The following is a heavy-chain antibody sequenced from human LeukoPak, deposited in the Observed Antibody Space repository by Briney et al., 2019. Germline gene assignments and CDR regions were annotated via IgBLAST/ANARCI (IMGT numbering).Heavy chain of an antibody. CDR3: ARVGWNYVY. Sequence: ASLRDSCKPPGYTFTVDYMHWVRQTPGQGVEWMGWINPNSGGTNYAQKFQGRVTMTRDTSISTAYMELSRLRSDDTAVYYCARVGWNYVYWGQGTLVTVSS. J-gene: IGHJ4*02. V-gene: IGHV1-2*02. CDR1: GYTFTVDY. CDR2: INPNSGGT. D-gene: IGHD1-7*01.